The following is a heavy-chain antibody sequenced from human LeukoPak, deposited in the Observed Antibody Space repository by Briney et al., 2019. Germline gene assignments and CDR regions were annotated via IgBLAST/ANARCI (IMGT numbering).Heavy chain of an antibody. D-gene: IGHD4-23*01. CDR1: GFTFSDYY. J-gene: IGHJ6*02. CDR3: ARDRVYYGGTDYYYYYGMDV. Sequence: GGSLRLSCAASGFTFSDYYMSWIRQAPGKGLEWVSYISSSGSTIYYADSVKGRFTISSDNAKNSLYLQMNSLRAEDTAVYYCARDRVYYGGTDYYYYYGMDVWGQGTTVTVSS. CDR2: ISSSGSTI. V-gene: IGHV3-11*01.